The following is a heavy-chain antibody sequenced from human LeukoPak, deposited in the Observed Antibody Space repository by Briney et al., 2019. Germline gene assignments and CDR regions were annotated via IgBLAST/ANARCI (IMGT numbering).Heavy chain of an antibody. J-gene: IGHJ4*02. CDR2: IISDGSSV. CDR3: TPRGVITDFDY. CDR1: GFTFGDYW. V-gene: IGHV3-74*01. D-gene: IGHD3-10*01. Sequence: GGSLRLSCIASGFTFGDYWMHWVRQAPGKGPVWVSRIISDGSSVSYVDSVKGRFIMSRDNAKNTLYLQMNSLRAEDTAVYYCTPRGVITDFDYWGQGTLVTVSS.